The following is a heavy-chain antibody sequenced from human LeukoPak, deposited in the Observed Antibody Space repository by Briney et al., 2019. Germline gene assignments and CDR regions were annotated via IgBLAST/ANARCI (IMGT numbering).Heavy chain of an antibody. V-gene: IGHV4-4*09. Sequence: SETLSLTCTVSGGSISSYYWSWIRQPPGKGLEWIGYIYTSGSINYNPSLKSRVTISVDTSKNQFSLKLSSVTAADTAVYYCARLRYGDFYYYYYMDVWGRGTTVTVSS. D-gene: IGHD4-17*01. CDR3: ARLRYGDFYYYYYMDV. CDR2: IYTSGSI. CDR1: GGSISSYY. J-gene: IGHJ6*03.